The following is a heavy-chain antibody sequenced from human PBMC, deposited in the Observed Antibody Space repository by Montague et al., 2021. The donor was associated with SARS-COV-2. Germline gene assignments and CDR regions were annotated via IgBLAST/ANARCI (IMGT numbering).Heavy chain of an antibody. CDR2: SSYIGST. D-gene: IGHD3-10*01. V-gene: IGHV4-59*01. CDR1: GGSITSFY. J-gene: IGHJ5*02. Sequence: SETLSLTCSVSGGSITSFYWSWIRQPPGKGLEWIGHSSYIGSTNYNPSLKSRVTISLDSSKNQFSLRLASVTDADTAVYYCARGGRGVIQTWFDPWGLGILVTVSS. CDR3: ARGGRGVIQTWFDP.